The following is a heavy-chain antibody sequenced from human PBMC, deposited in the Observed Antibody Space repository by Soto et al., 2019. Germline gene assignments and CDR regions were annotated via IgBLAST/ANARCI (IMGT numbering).Heavy chain of an antibody. CDR2: ISGSGGST. V-gene: IGHV3-23*01. J-gene: IGHJ4*02. D-gene: IGHD2-8*01. CDR1: GFTFSSYA. CDR3: AKDLIRPRYFEY. Sequence: EVQLLESGGGLVQPGGSLRLSCAASGFTFSSYAMSWVRQAPGKGLEWVSAISGSGGSTYYADSVKGRFTISIDNSKNTLYLQMNSLRAEDTAVYYCAKDLIRPRYFEYWGQGTLVTVSS.